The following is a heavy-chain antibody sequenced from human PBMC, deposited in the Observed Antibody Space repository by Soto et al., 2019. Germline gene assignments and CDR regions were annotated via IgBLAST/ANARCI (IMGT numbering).Heavy chain of an antibody. Sequence: LFLTCTVSGGSISSSDFYLGWLRQTPGKGLEFIGSMYYSGTTYYNPSLKSRVTISVDTSKNQFTLKLISVTAADTAVYYCAVVDSTGNWFDPWGEGALVTVSS. V-gene: IGHV4-39*01. CDR3: AVVDSTGNWFDP. D-gene: IGHD6-25*01. J-gene: IGHJ5*02. CDR1: GGSISSSDFY. CDR2: MYYSGTT.